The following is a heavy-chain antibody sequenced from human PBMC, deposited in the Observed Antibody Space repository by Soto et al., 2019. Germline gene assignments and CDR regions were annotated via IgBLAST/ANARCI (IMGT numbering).Heavy chain of an antibody. V-gene: IGHV4-34*01. D-gene: IGHD5-12*01. CDR1: GGSFSGYY. CDR2: INHSGST. J-gene: IGHJ6*02. CDR3: ARGRGDGYNDYYYYGMYV. Sequence: PSETLSITCAVYGGSFSGYYWSWIRQPPGKGLEWIGEINHSGSTNYNPSLKSRVTISVDTSKNQFSLKLSSVTAADTAVYYCARGRGDGYNDYYYYGMYVWGQGTTVTVSS.